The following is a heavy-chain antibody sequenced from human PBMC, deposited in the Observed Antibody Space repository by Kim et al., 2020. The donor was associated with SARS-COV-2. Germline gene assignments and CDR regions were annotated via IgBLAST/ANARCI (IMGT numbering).Heavy chain of an antibody. CDR1: GFTLTNYA. CDR3: AKGPRLGSNHDFYF. J-gene: IGHJ4*02. V-gene: IGHV3-23*01. CDR2: VTGRGDNT. D-gene: IGHD1-26*01. Sequence: GGSLRLSCAASGFTLTNYAMTWVRQPPGKGLEWVSTVTGRGDNTHYADSVQGRFTISSDISDNRLYLQMNMLRADNTAVYYCAKGPRLGSNHDFYFCGQG.